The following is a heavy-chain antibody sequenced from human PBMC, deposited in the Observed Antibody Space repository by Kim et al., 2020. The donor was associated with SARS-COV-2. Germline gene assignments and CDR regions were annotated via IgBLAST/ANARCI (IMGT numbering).Heavy chain of an antibody. Sequence: SETLSLTCAVYGRSFSGYYWTWIRQAPGTGLQWIGEITQTGTTNYDPSLRGRVTISVAASEKQFSLVLTSATAADTAVYYCARGKSEYFGSGRARSLDLWGRGSLVTVS. D-gene: IGHD3-10*01. CDR2: ITQTGTT. CDR1: GRSFSGYY. J-gene: IGHJ2*01. CDR3: ARGKSEYFGSGRARSLDL. V-gene: IGHV4-34*01.